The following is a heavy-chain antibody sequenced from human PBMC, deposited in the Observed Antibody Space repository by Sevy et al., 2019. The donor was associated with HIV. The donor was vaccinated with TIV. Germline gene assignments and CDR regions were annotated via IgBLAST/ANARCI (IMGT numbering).Heavy chain of an antibody. J-gene: IGHJ6*02. CDR1: GFTFSSYW. Sequence: GGSLRLSCAASGFTFSSYWMSWVRQAPGKGLEWVANIKQDGSQKYYVDSVKGRFTISRVNAKNSLYLQMNSLRAEDTAVYYCARDTGDSWSGYAYYYYAMDVWGQGTTVTVSS. D-gene: IGHD3-3*01. V-gene: IGHV3-7*01. CDR2: IKQDGSQK. CDR3: ARDTGDSWSGYAYYYYAMDV.